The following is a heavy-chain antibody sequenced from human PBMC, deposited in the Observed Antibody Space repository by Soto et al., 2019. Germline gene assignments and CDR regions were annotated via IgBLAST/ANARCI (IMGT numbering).Heavy chain of an antibody. CDR2: IYYSGGT. Sequence: SETLSLTCTVSGGSISSGGYYWSWIRQHPGKGLEWIGYIYYSGGTYYNPSLKSRVTISVDTSKNQFSLKLSSVTAADTAVYYCARDPSTTVTPPYYYGMDVWGQGTTVTVSS. D-gene: IGHD4-17*01. J-gene: IGHJ6*02. CDR1: GGSISSGGYY. V-gene: IGHV4-31*03. CDR3: ARDPSTTVTPPYYYGMDV.